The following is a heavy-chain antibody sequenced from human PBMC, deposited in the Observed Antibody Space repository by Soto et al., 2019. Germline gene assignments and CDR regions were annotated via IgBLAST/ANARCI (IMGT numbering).Heavy chain of an antibody. CDR1: NLSIKSSY. CDR3: ARDFAGMGPLDP. V-gene: IGHV4-59*01. D-gene: IGHD3-3*01. CDR2: VYYTGTT. J-gene: IGHJ5*02. Sequence: SETLSLTCSGSNLSIKSSYWNWIRQSPGKGLEWIGFVYYTGTTKYNPSLKGRVTISVDTSNNEFSLKLTSVTTADTAFYFCARDFAGMGPLDPWGQGKRVT.